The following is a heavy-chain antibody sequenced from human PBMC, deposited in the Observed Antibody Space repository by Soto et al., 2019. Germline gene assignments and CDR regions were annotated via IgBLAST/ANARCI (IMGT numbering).Heavy chain of an antibody. Sequence: GASVKVSCKASGYTFTSYGISWVRQAPGQGLEWMGWISAYNGNTNYAQKLQGRVTMTTDTSTSTAYMELRSLRSDDTAVYYCAKDMYYDYIWGSYRSMAFDIWGQGTMVTVSS. CDR3: AKDMYYDYIWGSYRSMAFDI. D-gene: IGHD3-16*02. J-gene: IGHJ3*02. V-gene: IGHV1-18*01. CDR1: GYTFTSYG. CDR2: ISAYNGNT.